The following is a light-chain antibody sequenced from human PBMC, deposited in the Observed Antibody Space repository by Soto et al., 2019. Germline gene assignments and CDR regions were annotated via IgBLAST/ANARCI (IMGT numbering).Light chain of an antibody. J-gene: IGKJ5*01. CDR2: GAS. V-gene: IGKV3-20*01. Sequence: DIVLTQSPGTLSLSPGERVTLSCRASQSVSSSYLAWYQQRPGQAPRLLIYGASSRATGIPDRFSGSGSGTDFTLTISRLEPEDFAVYYCQQYGTSPLITFGQGTRLEIK. CDR3: QQYGTSPLIT. CDR1: QSVSSSY.